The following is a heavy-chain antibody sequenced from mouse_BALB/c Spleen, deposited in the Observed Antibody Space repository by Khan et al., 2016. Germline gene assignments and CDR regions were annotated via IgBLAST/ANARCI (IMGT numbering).Heavy chain of an antibody. D-gene: IGHD2-1*01. Sequence: QVQLKESGPGLVAPSQNLSITCTVSGFSLTGYGVNWVRQPPGKGLEWLGMIWGDGSTDYNSTLKYRLNISKDNSKSQVFIKMNSLQTDDTARYYCARDGNYPYAKDYWGQGTSVTVSS. CDR2: IWGDGST. V-gene: IGHV2-6-7*01. CDR3: ARDGNYPYAKDY. J-gene: IGHJ4*01. CDR1: GFSLTGYG.